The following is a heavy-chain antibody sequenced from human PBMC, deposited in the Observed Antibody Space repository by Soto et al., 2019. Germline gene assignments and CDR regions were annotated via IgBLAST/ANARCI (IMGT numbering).Heavy chain of an antibody. Sequence: PGGSLRLSCAASGFTFSTYALSWVRQAPGKGLEWVSAISANGQGIYYADSVRGRFTISRDNSKNTIFLHMDSLRAEDTAVYYCAKDRNYPRDQFHYXGQGTMVTVS. V-gene: IGHV3-23*01. CDR1: GFTFSTYA. CDR2: ISANGQGI. D-gene: IGHD1-7*01. J-gene: IGHJ4*02. CDR3: AKDRNYPRDQFHY.